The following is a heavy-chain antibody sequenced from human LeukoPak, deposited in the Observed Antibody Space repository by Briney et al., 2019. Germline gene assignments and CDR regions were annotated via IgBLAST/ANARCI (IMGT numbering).Heavy chain of an antibody. CDR2: IRSDGGYK. CDR3: AKAGVVGGDYVPVDI. V-gene: IGHV3-30*02. Sequence: PGGSLRLSCAASGFTFNNYGMHWVRQAPGKGLEWVAFIRSDGGYKYYADSVKGRFTISRDNSKNTLYLQMNSLRAENTAVYYCAKAGVVGGDYVPVDIWGQGTMVTVSS. J-gene: IGHJ3*02. CDR1: GFTFNNYG. D-gene: IGHD1-26*01.